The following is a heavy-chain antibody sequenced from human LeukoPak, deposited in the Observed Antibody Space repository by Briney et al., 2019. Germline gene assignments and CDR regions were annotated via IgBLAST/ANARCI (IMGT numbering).Heavy chain of an antibody. CDR3: ARNPPRYFN. Sequence: PGGSLRLSCVASGFTFSNYRMNWVRQAPGKGLEWVSSISSSSSFMYSADSVKGRFTISRDNAKNSLYLQMNSLRAEDTAVYYCARNPPRYFNWGQGTLVTVSS. CDR2: ISSSSSFM. D-gene: IGHD1-26*01. V-gene: IGHV3-21*04. CDR1: GFTFSNYR. J-gene: IGHJ4*02.